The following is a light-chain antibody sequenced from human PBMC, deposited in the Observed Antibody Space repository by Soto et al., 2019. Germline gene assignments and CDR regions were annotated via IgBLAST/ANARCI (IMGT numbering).Light chain of an antibody. CDR2: DVN. CDR3: SSYAGTPIV. V-gene: IGLV2-8*01. Sequence: QSALTQPPSASGSPGQSVAISCTGTSSDVGAYDYVSWYQQHPGKAPKLLIYDVNKRPSGVPDRFSGSKSGNTASLTVSGRQAEDEADYYCSSYAGTPIVFGTGTKLTVL. CDR1: SSDVGAYDY. J-gene: IGLJ1*01.